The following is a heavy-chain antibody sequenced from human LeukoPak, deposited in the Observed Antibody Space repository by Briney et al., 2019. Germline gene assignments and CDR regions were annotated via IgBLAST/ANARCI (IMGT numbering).Heavy chain of an antibody. CDR2: INHSGSA. J-gene: IGHJ6*03. V-gene: IGHV4-34*01. Sequence: SETLSLTCAVSGGSLSGYYWTWIRQPPGKGLEWIGEINHSGSANYNPSLKSRVTISVDTSKNQFSLKLTSVTAADTAVYYCARTTEGGYTYGYFYYYYMDVWGKGTTVTISS. CDR1: GGSLSGYY. CDR3: ARTTEGGYTYGYFYYYYMDV. D-gene: IGHD5-18*01.